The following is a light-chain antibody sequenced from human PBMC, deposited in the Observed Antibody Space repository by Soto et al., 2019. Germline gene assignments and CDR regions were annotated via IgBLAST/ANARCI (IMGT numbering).Light chain of an antibody. V-gene: IGKV3-20*01. CDR3: QQYNTWFT. CDR2: DAS. J-gene: IGKJ4*01. CDR1: QSVSSSY. Sequence: EIVLTQSPGTLSLSPGERATLSCRASQSVSSSYLAWYQQKPGQAPRLLIYDASSRATGVPDRFSGSGSGTEFTLTISSLQSEDFAVYYCQQYNTWFTFGGGTKVDIK.